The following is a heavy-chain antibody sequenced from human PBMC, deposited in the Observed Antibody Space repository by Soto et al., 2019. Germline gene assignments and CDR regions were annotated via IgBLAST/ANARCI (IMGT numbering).Heavy chain of an antibody. CDR2: ISSSGSTI. V-gene: IGHV3-11*01. CDR3: AREGIVVVPAAAENWFDP. D-gene: IGHD2-2*01. CDR1: GFTFSDYY. J-gene: IGHJ5*02. Sequence: QVQLVESGGGLVKPGGSLRLSCAASGFTFSDYYMSWIRQAPGKGLEWVSYISSSGSTIYYAYSVKGRFTISRDNSKNSLYLQMNSLRAEDTAVYYCAREGIVVVPAAAENWFDPWGQGTLVTVSS.